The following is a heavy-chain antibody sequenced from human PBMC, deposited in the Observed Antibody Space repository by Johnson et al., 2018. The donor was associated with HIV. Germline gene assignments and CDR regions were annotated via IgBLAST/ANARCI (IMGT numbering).Heavy chain of an antibody. CDR1: GFTV. V-gene: IGHV3-66*03. D-gene: IGHD3-10*01. CDR3: AREALLWFGENGAFDI. CDR2: IYSGGST. Sequence: VQLVESGGGLIQPGGSLRLSCVASGFTVRKGLEWVSVIYSGGSTYYADSVKGRFTISRDNSKNTLYLQMNSLRAEDTAVYYCAREALLWFGENGAFDIWGQGTMVTVSS. J-gene: IGHJ3*02.